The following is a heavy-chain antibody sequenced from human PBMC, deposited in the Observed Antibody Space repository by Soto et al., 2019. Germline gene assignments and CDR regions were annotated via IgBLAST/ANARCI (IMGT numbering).Heavy chain of an antibody. CDR2: ISGSGGST. CDR1: GFTFSSYA. Sequence: GGSLRLSCAASGFTFSSYAMSWVRQAPGKGLEWVSAISGSGGSTYYADSVKGRFTISRDNSKNTLYLQMNSLRAEDTAVYYCAKDEVNGSGAPGAFDIWGQGTMVTVSS. D-gene: IGHD3-10*01. CDR3: AKDEVNGSGAPGAFDI. V-gene: IGHV3-23*01. J-gene: IGHJ3*02.